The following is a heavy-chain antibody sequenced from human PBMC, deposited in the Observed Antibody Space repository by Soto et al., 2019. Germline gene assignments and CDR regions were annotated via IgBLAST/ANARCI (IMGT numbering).Heavy chain of an antibody. V-gene: IGHV4-38-2*02. J-gene: IGHJ4*01. CDR2: IYHGGTT. D-gene: IGHD6-19*01. CDR3: ARVHVMVVAGSTFEY. CDR1: GYSISSCSY. Sequence: PSETLSLTCTVSGYSISSCSYWAWIRQPPGKGPEWIASIYHGGTTFYNPSLKSRITISVDTSNNQFCLELQAVTAADTXVYYCARVHVMVVAGSTFEYSDHATLVNVSS.